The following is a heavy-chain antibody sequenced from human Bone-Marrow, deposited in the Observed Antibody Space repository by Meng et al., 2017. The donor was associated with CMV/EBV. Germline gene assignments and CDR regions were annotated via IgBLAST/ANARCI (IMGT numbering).Heavy chain of an antibody. CDR1: GFTFSSYE. Sequence: GGSLRLSCAASGFTFSSYEMNWVRQTPGKGLEWVSYISSSGSTIYYADSVKGRFTISRDNAKNSLYLQMNSLRAEDTAVYYCARGYFDRLLKPSNYFDYWGQGTLVTVSS. CDR2: ISSSGSTI. V-gene: IGHV3-48*03. D-gene: IGHD3-9*01. CDR3: ARGYFDRLLKPSNYFDY. J-gene: IGHJ4*02.